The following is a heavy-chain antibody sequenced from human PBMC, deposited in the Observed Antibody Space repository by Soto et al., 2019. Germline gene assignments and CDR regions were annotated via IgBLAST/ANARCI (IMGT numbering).Heavy chain of an antibody. Sequence: GSLRLSCTASGFIFSNACMNWVRQAPGKGLEWVGRIRSKIHGGTTDFASHVKGRFTISRDDSKNTLYLQMNSLKTDDTAMYFCTTTRCDTDFDCWGQGT. CDR1: GFIFSNAC. V-gene: IGHV3-15*07. J-gene: IGHJ4*02. CDR3: TTTRCDTDFDC. D-gene: IGHD5-18*01. CDR2: IRSKIHGGTT.